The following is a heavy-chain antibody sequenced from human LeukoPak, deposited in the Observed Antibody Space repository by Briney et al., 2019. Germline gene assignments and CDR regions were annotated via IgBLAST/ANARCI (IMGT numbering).Heavy chain of an antibody. Sequence: SETLSLTCAVYGGSFSGYYWSWIRQPPGKGLEWIGEINHSGSTNYNPSLKSRVTISVDTSKNQFSLKLSSVTAADTAVYYCARGVAARPLTPWGQGTLVTVSS. CDR1: GGSFSGYY. D-gene: IGHD6-6*01. CDR2: INHSGST. CDR3: ARGVAARPLTP. V-gene: IGHV4-34*01. J-gene: IGHJ5*02.